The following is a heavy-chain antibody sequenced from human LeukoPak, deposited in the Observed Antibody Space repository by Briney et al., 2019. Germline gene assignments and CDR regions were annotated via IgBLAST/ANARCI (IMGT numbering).Heavy chain of an antibody. J-gene: IGHJ4*02. CDR2: IYYSGST. CDR1: GGSFSGYY. D-gene: IGHD6-13*01. V-gene: IGHV4-34*01. CDR3: ARLRQHLAPIDY. Sequence: PSETLSLTCAVYGGSFSGYYWSWIRQPPGKGLEWIGNIYYSGSTYYNPSLKSRVTISVDTSRNQFSLKLTSVTAADTAVYYCARLRQHLAPIDYWGQGTLVTVSS.